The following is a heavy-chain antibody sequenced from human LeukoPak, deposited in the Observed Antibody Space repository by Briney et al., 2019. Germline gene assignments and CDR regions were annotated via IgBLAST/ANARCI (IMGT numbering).Heavy chain of an antibody. CDR1: GFTFSSYG. V-gene: IGHV3-33*06. CDR2: IWYDGSNK. J-gene: IGHJ5*02. D-gene: IGHD3-10*01. Sequence: PGGSLRLSCAASGFTFSSYGMHWVRQAPGKGLEWVAVIWYDGSNKYYADSVKGRFTISRDNSKNTLYLQMNSLRAEDTAVYYCAKDSQGIWFDPWGQGTLATVSS. CDR3: AKDSQGIWFDP.